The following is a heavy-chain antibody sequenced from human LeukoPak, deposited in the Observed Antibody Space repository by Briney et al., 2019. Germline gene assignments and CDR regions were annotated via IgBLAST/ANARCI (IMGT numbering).Heavy chain of an antibody. J-gene: IGHJ5*02. Sequence: SETLSLTCTVSGGSISSYYWSWIRQPPGKGLEWIGYIYYSGSTNYNPSLKSQVTISVDTSKNQFSLKLSSVTAADTAVYYCARARADWFDPWGQGTLVTVSS. CDR2: IYYSGST. CDR1: GGSISSYY. V-gene: IGHV4-59*01. CDR3: ARARADWFDP.